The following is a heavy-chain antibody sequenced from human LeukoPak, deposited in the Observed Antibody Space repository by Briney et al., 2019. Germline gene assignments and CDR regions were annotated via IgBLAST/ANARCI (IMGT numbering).Heavy chain of an antibody. CDR2: ISYDGSNK. Sequence: GGSLRLSCAASGFTFSSYGMHWVRQAPGKGLECVAVISYDGSNKYYADSVKGRFTISRDNSKNTLYLQMNSLRAEDTAVYYCAKRATLSIGFDPWGQGTLVTVSS. J-gene: IGHJ5*02. CDR3: AKRATLSIGFDP. D-gene: IGHD1-26*01. V-gene: IGHV3-30*18. CDR1: GFTFSSYG.